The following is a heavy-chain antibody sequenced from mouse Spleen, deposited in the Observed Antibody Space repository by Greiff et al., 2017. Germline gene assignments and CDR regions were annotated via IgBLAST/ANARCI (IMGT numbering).Heavy chain of an antibody. D-gene: IGHD2-4*01. V-gene: IGHV1-55*01. J-gene: IGHJ1*01. CDR3: ARDYGPSYWYFDV. CDR1: GYTFTSYW. Sequence: VQLQQSGAELVKPGASVKMSCKASGYTFTSYWITWVKQRPGQGLEWIGDIYPGSGSTNYNEKFKSKATLTVDTSSSTAYMQLSSLTSEDSAVYYCARDYGPSYWYFDVWGAGTTVTVSS. CDR2: IYPGSGST.